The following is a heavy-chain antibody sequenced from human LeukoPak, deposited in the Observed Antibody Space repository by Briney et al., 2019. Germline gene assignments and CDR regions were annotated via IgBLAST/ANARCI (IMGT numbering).Heavy chain of an antibody. CDR3: AKTMSPYYYDSSGF. Sequence: GGSLRLSCAASGFTFSSYGMHWVRQAPGKGLEWVAFIRYDGSNKYYADSVKGRFTISRGNSKNTLYLQMNSLRTEDTAVYYCAKTMSPYYYDSSGFWGQGTLVTVSS. J-gene: IGHJ4*02. D-gene: IGHD3-22*01. CDR1: GFTFSSYG. CDR2: IRYDGSNK. V-gene: IGHV3-30*02.